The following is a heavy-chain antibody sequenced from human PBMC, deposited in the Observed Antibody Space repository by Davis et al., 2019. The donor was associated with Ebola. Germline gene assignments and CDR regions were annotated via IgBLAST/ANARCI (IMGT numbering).Heavy chain of an antibody. CDR1: GFTFSSYG. J-gene: IGHJ4*02. Sequence: PGGSLRLSCAASGFTFSSYGMHWVRQAPGKGLEWVAVIWYDGSNKYYADSVKGRFTISRDNSKNTLYLQMNSLRAEDTAVYYCAKDPYRDGYNGFDYWGQGTLVTVSS. V-gene: IGHV3-33*06. D-gene: IGHD5-24*01. CDR3: AKDPYRDGYNGFDY. CDR2: IWYDGSNK.